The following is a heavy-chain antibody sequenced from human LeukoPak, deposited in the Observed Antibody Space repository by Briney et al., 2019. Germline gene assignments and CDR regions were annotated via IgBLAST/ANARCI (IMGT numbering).Heavy chain of an antibody. Sequence: GGSLRLSCVASGFTFSTYWMSWVRQAPGKGLEWVASIKQDGSEKYYVDSVKGRFTISRDNAKNSLYLQMKSLRAEDTAVYYCARLGYCSGGSCYSLDFWGQGTLVTVSS. J-gene: IGHJ4*02. CDR1: GFTFSTYW. CDR2: IKQDGSEK. V-gene: IGHV3-7*02. CDR3: ARLGYCSGGSCYSLDF. D-gene: IGHD2-15*01.